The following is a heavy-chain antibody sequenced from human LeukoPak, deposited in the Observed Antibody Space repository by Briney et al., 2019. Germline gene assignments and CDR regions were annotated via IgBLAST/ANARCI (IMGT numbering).Heavy chain of an antibody. CDR3: ARHGEYSGSYYGFDY. Sequence: PSETLSLTCAVYGGSFSGYYWSWIRQPPGKGLEWIGEINHSGSTNYNPSLKGRFTISVDTSKNQFSLKLSSVTAADTAVYYCARHGEYSGSYYGFDYWGQGTLVTVSS. CDR2: INHSGST. V-gene: IGHV4-34*01. D-gene: IGHD1-26*01. J-gene: IGHJ4*02. CDR1: GGSFSGYY.